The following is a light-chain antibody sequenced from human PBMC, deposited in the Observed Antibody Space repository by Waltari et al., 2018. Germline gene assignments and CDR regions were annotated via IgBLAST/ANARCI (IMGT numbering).Light chain of an antibody. CDR1: QSISDS. CDR2: GAS. V-gene: IGKV3D-15*01. CDR3: HQYKIWPEA. Sequence: EIVMTQSPATLSVSPGERATLSCTASQSISDSLGWYQQRPGQAPRLLIYGASTRATGIPARFSGSWSGTEFTLTISSLQSEDFAVYYCHQYKIWPEAFGQGTKLEI. J-gene: IGKJ1*01.